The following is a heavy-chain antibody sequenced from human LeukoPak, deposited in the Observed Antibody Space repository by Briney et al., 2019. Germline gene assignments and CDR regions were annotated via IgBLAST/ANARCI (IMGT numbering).Heavy chain of an antibody. V-gene: IGHV4-39*01. CDR2: IYYSGST. CDR1: GGSISSSSYY. Sequence: NPSETLSLTCTVSGGSISSSSYYWGWIRQPPGKGLEWIGSIYYSGSTYYNPSLKSRVTISVDTSKNQFSLKLNSVTAADTAVYYCARLVAVAGRIDYWGQGTLVTVSS. D-gene: IGHD6-19*01. CDR3: ARLVAVAGRIDY. J-gene: IGHJ4*02.